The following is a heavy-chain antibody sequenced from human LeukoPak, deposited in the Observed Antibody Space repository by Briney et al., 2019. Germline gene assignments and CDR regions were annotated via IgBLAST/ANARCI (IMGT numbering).Heavy chain of an antibody. V-gene: IGHV3-48*03. CDR1: GFTFSSYE. CDR3: ARWGAGFDY. CDR2: ISSSGSTI. D-gene: IGHD3-16*01. J-gene: IGHJ4*02. Sequence: GGSLRLSCAASGFTFSSYEMNWVRQAPGKGLEWVSYISSSGSTIYYADSVKGRFTISRDNAKNSLYLQMNSLGAKDTAVYYCARWGAGFDYWGQGTLVTVSS.